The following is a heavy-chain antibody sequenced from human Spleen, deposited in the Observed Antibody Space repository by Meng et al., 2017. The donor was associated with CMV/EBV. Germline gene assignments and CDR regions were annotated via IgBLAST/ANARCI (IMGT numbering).Heavy chain of an antibody. D-gene: IGHD4-23*01. CDR1: GGSFSGYS. V-gene: IGHV4-34*01. CDR3: ARVPIRGGGNSWRDAFDI. Sequence: SETLSLTCAVYGGSFSGYSWIWIRRPPGKGLEWIGEINHGGSTNYKPSLKSRVTISADASKNQFSLKLTSVTAADTAVYYCARVPIRGGGNSWRDAFDIWGQGTMVTVSS. CDR2: INHGGST. J-gene: IGHJ3*02.